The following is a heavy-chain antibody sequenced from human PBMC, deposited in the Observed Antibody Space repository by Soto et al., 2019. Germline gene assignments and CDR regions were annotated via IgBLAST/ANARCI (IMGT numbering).Heavy chain of an antibody. V-gene: IGHV3-23*01. CDR2: ISASGGST. Sequence: WVSLRLSCAASGFTFSSYAMSWVRQAPGKGLEWVSGISASGGSTDYADSVKGRFTISRDNSKNTLYVQMNSLRAEDKAVHYCAKTPYSSSWYYFDYRGQGTPVTVSS. CDR3: AKTPYSSSWYYFDY. D-gene: IGHD6-13*01. J-gene: IGHJ4*02. CDR1: GFTFSSYA.